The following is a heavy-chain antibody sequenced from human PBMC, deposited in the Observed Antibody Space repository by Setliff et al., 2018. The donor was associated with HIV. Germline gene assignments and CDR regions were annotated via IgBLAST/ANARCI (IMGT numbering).Heavy chain of an antibody. CDR1: GGSISSGSYY. V-gene: IGHV4-61*09. CDR3: AREGVPAAVMWSDP. J-gene: IGHJ5*02. Sequence: SETLSLTCTVSGGSISSGSYYWSLNRQPAGTGLEWIGHIYTSGSTNYNPSLTSRVTISVDTSKNQFSLKLSSVTASDTAVYYCAREGVPAAVMWSDPWCQGTPVTSPQ. CDR2: IYTSGST. D-gene: IGHD2-2*01.